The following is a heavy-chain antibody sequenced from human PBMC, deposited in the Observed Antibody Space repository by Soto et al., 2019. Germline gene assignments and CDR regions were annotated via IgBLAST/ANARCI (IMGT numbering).Heavy chain of an antibody. J-gene: IGHJ4*02. Sequence: SETLSLTCAVYGGSFSGYYWSWIRQPPGKGLEWIGEINHSGSTNYNPSLKSRVTISVDTSKNQFSLKLSSVTAADTAVYYCARVRQYYDSSGYDYWGQGTLVTVSS. CDR3: ARVRQYYDSSGYDY. CDR2: INHSGST. D-gene: IGHD3-22*01. CDR1: GGSFSGYY. V-gene: IGHV4-34*01.